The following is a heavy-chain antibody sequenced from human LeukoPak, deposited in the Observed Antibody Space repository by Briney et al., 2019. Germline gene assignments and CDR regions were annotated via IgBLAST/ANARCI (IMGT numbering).Heavy chain of an antibody. J-gene: IGHJ4*02. Sequence: GGALRLSCAVSGFTFSSYTMNWIRQVPGKGLEWVSYIGGSGSPIYYADSVKGRFTISRDNAKNSLYLQMNSLRAEDTAVYYCARDRDYSFDYWGQGTLVTVSS. CDR1: GFTFSSYT. V-gene: IGHV3-48*01. CDR3: ARDRDYSFDY. CDR2: IGGSGSPI. D-gene: IGHD4-11*01.